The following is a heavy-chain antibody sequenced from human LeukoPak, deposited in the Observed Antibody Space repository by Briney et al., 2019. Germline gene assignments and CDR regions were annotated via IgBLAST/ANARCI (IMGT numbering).Heavy chain of an antibody. CDR2: IQSGGTT. D-gene: IGHD1-26*01. V-gene: IGHV3-53*01. CDR1: GFTVSSDY. Sequence: GGSLRLSCAASGFTVSSDYMNWVRQAPGKGLEWVSVIQSGGTTYYADSVKGRFTISRDISKNTLYLQMDSLRAEDTAVYYGAREPWGAKGAAWGMDVWGQGTTVTVSS. CDR3: AREPWGAKGAAWGMDV. J-gene: IGHJ6*02.